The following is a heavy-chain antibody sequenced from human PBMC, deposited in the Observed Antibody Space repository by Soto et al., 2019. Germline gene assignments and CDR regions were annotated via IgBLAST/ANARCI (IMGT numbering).Heavy chain of an antibody. CDR1: GFTFSSYG. CDR2: IWYDGSNK. J-gene: IGHJ4*02. CDR3: ARDHVSIYCSGGSCYVGGCFDY. V-gene: IGHV3-33*01. Sequence: GGSLRLSCAASGFTFSSYGMHWVRQAPGKGLEWVAVIWYDGSNKYYADSVKGRFTISRDNSKNTLYLQMNSLRAEDTAVYYCARDHVSIYCSGGSCYVGGCFDYWGQGTLVTVSS. D-gene: IGHD2-15*01.